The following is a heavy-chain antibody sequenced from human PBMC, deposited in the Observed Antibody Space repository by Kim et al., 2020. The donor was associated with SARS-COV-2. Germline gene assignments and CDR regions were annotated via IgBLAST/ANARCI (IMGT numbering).Heavy chain of an antibody. V-gene: IGHV3-11*03. D-gene: IGHD3-16*01. CDR3: ARVGGGVSLDV. Sequence: TNYADSVKGRFTISRDNANNALYLQMSILRAEDTAVYYCARVGGGVSLDVWGQGTMVTVSP. CDR2: T. J-gene: IGHJ3*01.